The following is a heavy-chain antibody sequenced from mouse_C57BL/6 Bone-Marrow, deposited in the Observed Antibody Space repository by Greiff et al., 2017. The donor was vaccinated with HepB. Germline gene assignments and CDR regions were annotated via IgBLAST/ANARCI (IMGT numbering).Heavy chain of an antibody. V-gene: IGHV5-6*01. CDR2: ISSGGSYT. CDR3: ATTGGTAY. CDR1: GFTFSSYG. D-gene: IGHD4-1*02. J-gene: IGHJ3*01. Sequence: EVQVVESGGDLVKPGGSLKLSCAASGFTFSSYGMSWVRQTPDKRLEWVATISSGGSYTYYPDSVKGRFTISRDNAKNTLYLQMSSLKSEDTAMYYCATTGGTAYSGQGTLVTVSA.